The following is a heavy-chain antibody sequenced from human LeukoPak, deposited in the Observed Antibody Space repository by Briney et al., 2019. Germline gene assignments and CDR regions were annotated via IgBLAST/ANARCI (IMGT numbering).Heavy chain of an antibody. CDR3: AKAFLATTCFDY. Sequence: PGRSLRLSCAASGFTFDDYAMHWVRQAPGKGLEWASGISWNSGSIGYADSVKGRFTISRDNAKNSLYLQMNSLRAEDTALYYCAKAFLATTCFDYWGQGTLVTVSS. J-gene: IGHJ4*02. D-gene: IGHD3-3*01. CDR1: GFTFDDYA. CDR2: ISWNSGSI. V-gene: IGHV3-9*01.